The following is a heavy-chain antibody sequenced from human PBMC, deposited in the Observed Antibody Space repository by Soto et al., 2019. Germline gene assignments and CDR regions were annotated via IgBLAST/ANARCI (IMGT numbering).Heavy chain of an antibody. CDR1: GDTFNSYV. CDR3: ARESLGAKVAEH. Sequence: QVQLVQSGAEVKRPGSSVKVSCESSGDTFNSYVISWVRQAPGQGLEWMGGIIPIIGVTHYAQKFQGRVTISALSSTGTAYMELTNLGFQATALYYCARESLGAKVAEHWGQGTLVTVSS. CDR2: IIPIIGVT. V-gene: IGHV1-69*17. J-gene: IGHJ1*01. D-gene: IGHD6-19*01.